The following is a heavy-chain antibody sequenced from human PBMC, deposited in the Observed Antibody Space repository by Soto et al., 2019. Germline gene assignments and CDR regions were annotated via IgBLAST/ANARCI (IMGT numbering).Heavy chain of an antibody. Sequence: DVQLLESGGHSVQPGGSPRLSCSASGFTLSSYAMSWVRQAPGKGLEWVSSISAGGDMTYNSDSVKGRFTISRDNSNNALFLQMHNLRIEDTALYYCARGDRGGSGSPASYYYSGWDVWGQGATVTVS. CDR1: GFTLSSYA. CDR3: ARGDRGGSGSPASYYYSGWDV. CDR2: ISAGGDMT. J-gene: IGHJ6*02. V-gene: IGHV3-23*01. D-gene: IGHD3-10*01.